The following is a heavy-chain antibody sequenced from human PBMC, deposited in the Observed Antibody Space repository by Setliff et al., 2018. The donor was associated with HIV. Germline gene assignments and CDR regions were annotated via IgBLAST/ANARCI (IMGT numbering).Heavy chain of an antibody. Sequence: ASVKVSCKASGFTFTDYFFHWVRQAPGQGLEWMGWINPNSGDTNYAQKFQGRVTMTTDTSISTAYMELSRLRSDDTAVYYCATLDYWGQGTLVTVSS. CDR1: GFTFTDYF. J-gene: IGHJ4*02. CDR2: INPNSGDT. CDR3: ATLDY. V-gene: IGHV1-2*02.